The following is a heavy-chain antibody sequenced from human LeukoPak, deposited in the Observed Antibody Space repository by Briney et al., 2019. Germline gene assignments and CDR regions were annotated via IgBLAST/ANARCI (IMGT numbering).Heavy chain of an antibody. Sequence: GGSLRLSCAASGFTFSSYSMNWVRQAPGKGLEWVSSISSNSNIYYADSVKDRFTISRDNAKNSLYLQMNSLRTEDTAVYYCARWGALAGTFDYWGQGTLVTVSS. CDR3: ARWGALAGTFDY. J-gene: IGHJ4*02. CDR2: ISSNSNI. V-gene: IGHV3-21*01. CDR1: GFTFSSYS. D-gene: IGHD6-19*01.